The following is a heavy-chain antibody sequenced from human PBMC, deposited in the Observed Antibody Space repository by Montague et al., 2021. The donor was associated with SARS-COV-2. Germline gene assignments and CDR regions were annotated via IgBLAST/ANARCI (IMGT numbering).Heavy chain of an antibody. Sequence: SLRLSCAASGFTFSNSWMSWVRQAPGRGLEWVGRIKSKTGGGTTYYAAPVKGRFTISRDDSKNTLYLQMNSLKTEDTAVYYCTTELGTGYYYGMDVWGQGTTVTVSS. CDR3: TTELGTGYYYGMDV. V-gene: IGHV3-15*01. D-gene: IGHD2-8*02. CDR2: IKSKTGGGTT. J-gene: IGHJ6*02. CDR1: GFTFSNSW.